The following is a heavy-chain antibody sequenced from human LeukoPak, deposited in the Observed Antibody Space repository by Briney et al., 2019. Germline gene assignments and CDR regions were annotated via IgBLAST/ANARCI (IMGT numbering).Heavy chain of an antibody. CDR2: IYTSGST. J-gene: IGHJ4*02. CDR1: GGSFSGYY. Sequence: SETQSLTCAVYGGSFSGYYWSWIRQPAGKGLEWIGRIYTSGSTYYNPSLKSRVTISVDTSKNQFSLKLSSVTAADTAVYYCARTRENDFWSGYYYFDYWGQGTLVTVSS. D-gene: IGHD3-3*01. V-gene: IGHV4-59*10. CDR3: ARTRENDFWSGYYYFDY.